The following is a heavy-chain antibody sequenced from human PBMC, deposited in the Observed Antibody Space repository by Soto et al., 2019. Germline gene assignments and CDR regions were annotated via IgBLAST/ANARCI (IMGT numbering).Heavy chain of an antibody. CDR2: ISASGGSS. D-gene: IGHD3-3*01. V-gene: IGHV3-23*01. Sequence: GGSLRLSCGASGFTFSDYVMSWVRQAPGKGLEWASGISASGGSSYDVDSVRGRFTISRDNSKNTLFLQMNSLTDEDTAVYYCAKGGDYWSGFSPDWGQGTLVTVSS. CDR1: GFTFSDYV. CDR3: AKGGDYWSGFSPD. J-gene: IGHJ4*02.